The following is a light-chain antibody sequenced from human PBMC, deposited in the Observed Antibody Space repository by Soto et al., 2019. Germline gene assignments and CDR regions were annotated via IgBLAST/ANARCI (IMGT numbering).Light chain of an antibody. V-gene: IGKV3-20*01. CDR1: QSVSSSY. CDR3: QQYGSSPRT. CDR2: GAS. Sequence: EIVLTQSPGTLSLSPGERATLSGRASQSVSSSYLAWYQQKPGQAPRLLIYGASSRATGIPDRFSGSGSGTDFTLTISRLEPEDFAVYYCQQYGSSPRTFGQGTRLDIK. J-gene: IGKJ5*01.